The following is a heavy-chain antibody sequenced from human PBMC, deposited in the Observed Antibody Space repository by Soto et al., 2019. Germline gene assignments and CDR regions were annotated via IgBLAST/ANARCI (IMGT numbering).Heavy chain of an antibody. CDR1: GFTFGDYA. V-gene: IGHV3-49*03. CDR2: IRSKAYGGTT. Sequence: PGGSLRLSCTASGFTFGDYAMSWFRQAPGKGLEWVGFIRSKAYGGTTEYAASVKGRFTISRDDSKSIAYLQMNSLKTEDTAVYYCTREWAYGVPYYFDYWGQGTLVTVSS. J-gene: IGHJ4*02. CDR3: TREWAYGVPYYFDY. D-gene: IGHD4-17*01.